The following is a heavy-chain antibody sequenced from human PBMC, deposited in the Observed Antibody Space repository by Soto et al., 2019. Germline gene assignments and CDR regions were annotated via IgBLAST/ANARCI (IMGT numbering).Heavy chain of an antibody. CDR1: GFTFSSYD. V-gene: IGHV3-13*01. D-gene: IGHD3-3*01. J-gene: IGHJ4*02. CDR3: ARGSNDFWSGYHTDFDY. CDR2: IGTAGDT. Sequence: EVQLVESGGDLVQPGGSLRLSCAASGFTFSSYDMHWVRQATGKGLEWVSGIGTAGDTYYPGSVKGRFTISRENSKNSLYLQMNSLRAGDTAVYYCARGSNDFWSGYHTDFDYWGQGTLVTVSS.